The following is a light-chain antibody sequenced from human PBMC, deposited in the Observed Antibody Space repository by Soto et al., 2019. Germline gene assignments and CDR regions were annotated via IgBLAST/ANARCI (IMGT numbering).Light chain of an antibody. CDR2: CAS. V-gene: IGKV1-39*01. CDR3: QQSLSSPPT. CDR1: RSIGNY. J-gene: IGKJ4*01. Sequence: DIQMTQSPSSLSAFVGDRVTITCRASRSIGNYLNWYQQKPGNAPKLLIYCASSLQSGVPSRFNGSGSGTDFPLTLSSLQPEDFASYFCQQSLSSPPTFGGGTKVEI.